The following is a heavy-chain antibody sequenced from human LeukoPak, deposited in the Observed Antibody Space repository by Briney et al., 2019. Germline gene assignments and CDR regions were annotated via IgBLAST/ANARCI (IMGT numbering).Heavy chain of an antibody. D-gene: IGHD6-13*01. V-gene: IGHV4-39*02. J-gene: IGHJ4*02. CDR3: AREGSAQYSSSWYFDY. CDR1: GGSISSNNW. CDR2: IYYSGST. Sequence: SGTLSLTCTVSGGSISSNNWWSWIRQPPGKGLEWIGSIYYSGSTYYNPSLKSRVTISVDTSKNQFSLKLSSVTAADTAVYYCAREGSAQYSSSWYFDYWGQGTLVTVSS.